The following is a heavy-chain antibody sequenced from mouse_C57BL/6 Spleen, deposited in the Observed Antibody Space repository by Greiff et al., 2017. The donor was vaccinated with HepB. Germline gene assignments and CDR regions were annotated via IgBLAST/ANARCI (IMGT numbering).Heavy chain of an antibody. V-gene: IGHV1-7*01. J-gene: IGHJ3*01. Sequence: VQLQQSGAELAKPGASVKLSCKASGYTFTSYWMHWVKQRPGQGLEWIGYINPSSGYTKYNQKFKDKATLTADKSSSTAYMQLSSLTYEDSAVYYWSGSGGKDSSGPAWFAYWGQGTLVTVSA. CDR1: GYTFTSYW. CDR3: SGSGGKDSSGPAWFAY. CDR2: INPSSGYT. D-gene: IGHD3-2*02.